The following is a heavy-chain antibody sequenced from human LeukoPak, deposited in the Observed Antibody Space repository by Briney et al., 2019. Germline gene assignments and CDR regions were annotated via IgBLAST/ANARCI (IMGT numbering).Heavy chain of an antibody. CDR1: GFTFSSYA. CDR3: AKDFRQLVRLAY. V-gene: IGHV3-30-3*01. Sequence: GGSLRLSCAASGFTFSSYAMHWVRQTPGKGLEWVAVISYDGSNKYYADSVKGRFTISRDNSKNTLYLQMNSLRAEDTAVYYCAKDFRQLVRLAYWGQGTLVTVSS. D-gene: IGHD6-13*01. CDR2: ISYDGSNK. J-gene: IGHJ4*02.